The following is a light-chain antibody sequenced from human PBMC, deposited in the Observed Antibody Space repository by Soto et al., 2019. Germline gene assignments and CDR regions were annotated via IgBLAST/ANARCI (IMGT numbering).Light chain of an antibody. J-gene: IGKJ1*01. Sequence: DIQMTQSPSSLSESAGDRVTITCRASQGISTYLNWFQQKPGKAPKLLIYAASSLQSGVTSRFSGSGSETDFTLTISSLQPEDFATYSCQQGYSSTWTFGQGTKVEIQ. CDR3: QQGYSSTWT. V-gene: IGKV1-39*01. CDR1: QGISTY. CDR2: AAS.